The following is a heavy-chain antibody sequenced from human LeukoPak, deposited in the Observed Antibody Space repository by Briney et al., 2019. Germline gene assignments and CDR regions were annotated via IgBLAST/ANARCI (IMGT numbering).Heavy chain of an antibody. V-gene: IGHV1-46*01. CDR1: GYTFTSYY. CDR3: ARAMVTSIAGDY. Sequence: ASVKVSCKASGYTFTSYYMHWVRQAPGQGREWMGIINPSGGSTRYAQKFQGRVTMTRDTSTSTVYMELSSLRSEDTAVYYCARAMVTSIAGDYWGQGTLVTVSS. D-gene: IGHD6-6*01. CDR2: INPSGGST. J-gene: IGHJ4*02.